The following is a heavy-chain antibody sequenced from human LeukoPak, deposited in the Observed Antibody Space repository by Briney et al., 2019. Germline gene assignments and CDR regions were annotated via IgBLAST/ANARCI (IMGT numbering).Heavy chain of an antibody. CDR2: ISSDASIT. CDR1: GFTFNSYS. Sequence: GGSLRLSCAASGFTFNSYSMHWVRQAPGKGLEWVAVISSDASITYYADSVKGRFTVSRDNSQNTVYLQMNSLRAEDTAVYYCAKDKGLTSIDYWGQGTLVTVSS. CDR3: AKDKGLTSIDY. D-gene: IGHD3-9*01. V-gene: IGHV3-30*04. J-gene: IGHJ4*02.